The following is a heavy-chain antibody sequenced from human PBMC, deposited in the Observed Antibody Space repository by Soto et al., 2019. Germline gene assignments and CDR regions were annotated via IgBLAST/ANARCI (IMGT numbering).Heavy chain of an antibody. CDR2: IYYRGST. D-gene: IGHD6-13*01. J-gene: IGHJ6*02. CDR1: GGSISGYY. CDR3: ARQQLLHFYYALDV. Sequence: QVQLQESGPGLVKPSDTLSLTCTVSGGSISGYYWSWIRQPPGKGLEYIGYIYYRGSTNYNPSLKSRVTMSVDTSRNQFSLKVNSVTAADTAVYYCARQQLLHFYYALDVWGQGTTVTVSS. V-gene: IGHV4-59*07.